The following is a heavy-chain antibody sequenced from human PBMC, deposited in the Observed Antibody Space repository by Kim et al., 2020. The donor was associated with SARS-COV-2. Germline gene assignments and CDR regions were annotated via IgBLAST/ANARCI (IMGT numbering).Heavy chain of an antibody. J-gene: IGHJ4*02. Sequence: TSAPKLQGGVTMTTNTSTSTAYMELRSLRSDDTAVYYCARSEGSARPFDYWGQGTLVTVSS. D-gene: IGHD6-6*01. V-gene: IGHV1-18*01. CDR3: ARSEGSARPFDY.